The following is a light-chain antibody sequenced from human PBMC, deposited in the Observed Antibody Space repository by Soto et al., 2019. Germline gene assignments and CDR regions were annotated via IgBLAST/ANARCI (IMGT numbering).Light chain of an antibody. J-gene: IGLJ2*01. CDR3: ISYTSVTIVV. CDR1: NNDIGGYNS. CDR2: GVT. V-gene: IGLV2-14*01. Sequence: QSVLTQPASVSGSPGQSITISCTGSNNDIGGYNSVSWYQQHPDKAPKLLIFGVTNRPSGVSDRFSGSKSGNTASLTISALQAEDEADYYCISYTSVTIVVFGGGTKLTVL.